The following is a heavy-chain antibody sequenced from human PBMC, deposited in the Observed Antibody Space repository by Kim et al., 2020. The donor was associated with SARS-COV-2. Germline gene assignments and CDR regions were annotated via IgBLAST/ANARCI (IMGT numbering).Heavy chain of an antibody. J-gene: IGHJ3*02. D-gene: IGHD5-12*01. V-gene: IGHV4-39*01. CDR1: GGSISSSSYY. CDR3: AVGGSGYDTGADAFDI. CDR2: IYYSGST. Sequence: SETLSLTCTVSGGSISSSSYYWGWIRQPPGKGLEWIGSIYYSGSTYYNPSLKSRVTISVDTSKNQFSPKLSSVTAADTAVYYCAVGGSGYDTGADAFDIWGQGTMVTVSS.